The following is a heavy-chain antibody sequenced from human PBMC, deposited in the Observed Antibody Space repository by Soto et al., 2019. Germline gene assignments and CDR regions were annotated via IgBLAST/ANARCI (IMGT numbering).Heavy chain of an antibody. V-gene: IGHV3-33*01. D-gene: IGHD3-22*01. Sequence: QVQLVESGGGVVQPGRSLRLSCAASGFTFSSYGMHWVRQAPGKGLEWVAVIWYDGSNKYYADSVKGRFTISRDNSKNTLYLQMNSLRAEDTAVYYCARDYRPPVGCYDSSGYPGGYWGQGTLVTVSS. CDR3: ARDYRPPVGCYDSSGYPGGY. J-gene: IGHJ4*02. CDR1: GFTFSSYG. CDR2: IWYDGSNK.